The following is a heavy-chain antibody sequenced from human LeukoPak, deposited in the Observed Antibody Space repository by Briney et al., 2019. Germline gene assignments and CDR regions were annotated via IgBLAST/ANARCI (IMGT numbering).Heavy chain of an antibody. Sequence: EASVKVSCKASGGTFSSYAISWVRQAPGQGLEWMGGIIPIFGTANYAQEFQGRVTITADESTSTAYMELSSLRSEDTAVYYCARVPSSSRGWFDPWGQGTLVTVSS. J-gene: IGHJ5*02. CDR2: IIPIFGTA. V-gene: IGHV1-69*01. D-gene: IGHD6-6*01. CDR1: GGTFSSYA. CDR3: ARVPSSSRGWFDP.